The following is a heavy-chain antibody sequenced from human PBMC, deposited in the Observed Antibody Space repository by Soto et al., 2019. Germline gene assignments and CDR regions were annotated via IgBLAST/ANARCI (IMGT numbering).Heavy chain of an antibody. Sequence: GESLKISCKGSGYSFTSYWIGWVRQMPGKGLEWMGIIYPGDSDTRYSPSFQGQVTISADKSISTAYLQWSSLKASDTAMYYCARHGGLEETGSSYHFDYWGQGTLVTVSS. D-gene: IGHD6-6*01. CDR3: ARHGGLEETGSSYHFDY. V-gene: IGHV5-51*01. J-gene: IGHJ4*02. CDR1: GYSFTSYW. CDR2: IYPGDSDT.